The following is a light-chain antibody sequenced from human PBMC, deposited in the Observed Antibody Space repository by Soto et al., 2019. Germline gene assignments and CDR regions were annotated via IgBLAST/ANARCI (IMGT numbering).Light chain of an antibody. CDR3: SLSTSSSTSRV. J-gene: IGLJ2*01. CDR2: EVS. V-gene: IGLV2-14*01. Sequence: QSVLTQPASVSGSPGQSITISCTGTSSDVGGYNYVSWYQQHPGKAPKLMIYEVSNRPSGVSNRFSGSKSGNTASLTISGLQAEDEADYYCSLSTSSSTSRVFGGGTKVTVL. CDR1: SSDVGGYNY.